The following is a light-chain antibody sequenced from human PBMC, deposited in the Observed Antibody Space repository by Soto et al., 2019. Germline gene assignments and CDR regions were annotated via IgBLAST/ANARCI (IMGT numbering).Light chain of an antibody. CDR3: QHYGGVGT. J-gene: IGKJ1*01. V-gene: IGKV1-5*01. Sequence: DIQMTQSPSTLSASVGDRVTITCRASQSISNRLAWYQQKPGKAPKVLIYDASSLESGVPARFSGSGAATEFILTISSLQPDDVATDHCQHYGGVGTCGQGTKVEIK. CDR1: QSISNR. CDR2: DAS.